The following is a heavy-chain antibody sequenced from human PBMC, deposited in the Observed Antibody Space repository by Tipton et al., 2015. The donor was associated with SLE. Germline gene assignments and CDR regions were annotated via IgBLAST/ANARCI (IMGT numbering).Heavy chain of an antibody. Sequence: TLSLTCTVSGGSISSGDYYWSWIRQPPGKGLEWIGYIYYSGSTYYNPSLKSRVTISVDTSKNQFSLKLSSVTAADTAVYYCARDRLHGAEGAFDIWGQGTMVTVSS. CDR2: IYYSGST. CDR1: GGSISSGDYY. J-gene: IGHJ3*02. CDR3: ARDRLHGAEGAFDI. D-gene: IGHD2-21*01. V-gene: IGHV4-30-4*01.